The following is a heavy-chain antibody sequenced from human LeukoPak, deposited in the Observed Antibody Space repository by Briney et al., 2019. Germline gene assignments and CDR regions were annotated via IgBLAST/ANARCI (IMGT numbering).Heavy chain of an antibody. V-gene: IGHV3-23*01. CDR2: ISGSGGST. CDR3: ARRTNGYCSGGSCYRFFDY. D-gene: IGHD2-15*01. J-gene: IGHJ4*03. Sequence: GGSLRLSCAASGFTFSSYAMSWVRQAPGKGLEWVSAISGSGGSTYYADSVKGRFTISRDNSKNTLYLQVNSLRAEDTAVYYCARRTNGYCSGGSCYRFFDYWGQGTLVTVSS. CDR1: GFTFSSYA.